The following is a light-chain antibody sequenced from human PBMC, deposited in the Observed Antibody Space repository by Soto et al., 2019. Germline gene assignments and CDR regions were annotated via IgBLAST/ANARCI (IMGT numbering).Light chain of an antibody. J-gene: IGLJ3*02. CDR3: SSYTSSSTPLV. Sequence: QSALTQPASVSGSPGQSITISCTGTSSDVGGYNYVSWYQQHPGKAPKLMIYDVTNRPSAVSNRFSGSKSGNTASLTISGRQAEDEADYYCSSYTSSSTPLVFGGGTKLTVL. CDR2: DVT. CDR1: SSDVGGYNY. V-gene: IGLV2-14*01.